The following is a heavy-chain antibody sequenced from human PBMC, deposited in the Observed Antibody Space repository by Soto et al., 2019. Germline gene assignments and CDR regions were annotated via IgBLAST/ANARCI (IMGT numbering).Heavy chain of an antibody. J-gene: IGHJ4*02. V-gene: IGHV1-18*01. Sequence: QVHLGQSGAEVKKPGASVKVSLKGSAYDFTSYGITWVRQAPGQGLEWMAWISAHNGNTDYAQKLQGRVTVTRDTSTSTAYMELRSLRSDDTAVYYCARGRYGDYWGQGALVTVSS. D-gene: IGHD1-1*01. CDR1: AYDFTSYG. CDR3: ARGRYGDY. CDR2: ISAHNGNT.